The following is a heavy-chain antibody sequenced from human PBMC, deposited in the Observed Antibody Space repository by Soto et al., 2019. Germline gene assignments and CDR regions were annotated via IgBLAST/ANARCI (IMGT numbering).Heavy chain of an antibody. CDR2: ISPILDTV. CDR1: GGTFSSYT. V-gene: IGHV1-69*08. CDR3: ARSVTMIRGAGDYYYYGMDA. D-gene: IGHD3-10*01. J-gene: IGHJ6*02. Sequence: QVQLVQSGAEVKKPGSSVKVSCKASGGTFSSYTISWVRQAPGQGLEWMGRISPILDTVNYAQKFQGRVTITADKSPRTAYMALSSRRYEDTAVYYCARSVTMIRGAGDYYYYGMDAWGQGTTVTVSS.